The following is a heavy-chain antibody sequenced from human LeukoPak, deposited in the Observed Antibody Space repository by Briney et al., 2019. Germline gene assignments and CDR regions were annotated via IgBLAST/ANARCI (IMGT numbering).Heavy chain of an antibody. Sequence: PGRSLRLSCAASGFTFSSYAMHWVRQAPGKGLEWVAVISDDGSNEYYADSVKGRFTISRDNSKNTLYLQMNSLRAEDTAVYYCARGARYSSSSDYFDYWGQGTLVTVSS. J-gene: IGHJ4*02. CDR2: ISDDGSNE. CDR3: ARGARYSSSSDYFDY. CDR1: GFTFSSYA. D-gene: IGHD6-6*01. V-gene: IGHV3-30-3*01.